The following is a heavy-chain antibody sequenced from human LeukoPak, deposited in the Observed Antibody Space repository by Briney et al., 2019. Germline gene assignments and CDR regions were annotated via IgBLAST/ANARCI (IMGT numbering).Heavy chain of an antibody. J-gene: IGHJ3*02. V-gene: IGHV4-31*03. CDR2: IYCSGST. CDR1: GGSISSGGYY. Sequence: TSETLSLTCTVSGGSISSGGYYWSWIRQHPGKGLEWIGYIYCSGSTYYNPPLKSRVTISVDTSKNQFSLKLSSVTAADTAVYYCARDRALLNYGDYAYDAFDIWGQGTMVTVSS. CDR3: ARDRALLNYGDYAYDAFDI. D-gene: IGHD4-17*01.